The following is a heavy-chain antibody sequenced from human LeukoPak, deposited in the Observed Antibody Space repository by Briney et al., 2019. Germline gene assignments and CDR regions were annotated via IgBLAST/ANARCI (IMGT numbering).Heavy chain of an antibody. J-gene: IGHJ4*02. CDR3: ARDSSRYYDSSGDPSY. CDR2: ISSSGIYT. V-gene: IGHV3-11*05. CDR1: GFTFSDYY. D-gene: IGHD3-22*01. Sequence: KPGGSLRLSCAASGFTFSDYYMSWIRQAPGKGLEWVSYISSSGIYTNYADSEKGRFTISRDNAKNALYLQMNSLRAEDTAVYYCARDSSRYYDSSGDPSYWGQGTLVTVSS.